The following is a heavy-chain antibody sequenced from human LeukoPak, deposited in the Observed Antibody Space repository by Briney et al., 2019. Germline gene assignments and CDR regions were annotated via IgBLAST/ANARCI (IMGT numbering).Heavy chain of an antibody. CDR1: GFIFSDYY. V-gene: IGHV3-7*05. CDR3: AKFPYGDYVHY. CDR2: IKGDGSEK. D-gene: IGHD4-17*01. Sequence: GGSLRLSCAASGFIFSDYYMSWVRQAPGKGLEWVANIKGDGSEKYHVDSVKGRFTISRDNAKNSLYLQMNSLRAEDTAVYYCAKFPYGDYVHYWGQGTLVTVSS. J-gene: IGHJ4*02.